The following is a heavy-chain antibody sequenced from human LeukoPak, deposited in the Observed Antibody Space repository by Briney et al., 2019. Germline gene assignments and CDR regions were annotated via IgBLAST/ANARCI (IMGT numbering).Heavy chain of an antibody. J-gene: IGHJ6*02. Sequence: SQTLSLTCTVSGGSISSGGYYWSWIRQHPGKGLEWIGYIYYSGSTYYNPSLKSRVTISVDTSKNQFTLKLSSVTAADTAVYYCARRQLGYSYGTGYYYGMDVWGQGTTVTVSS. V-gene: IGHV4-31*03. CDR3: ARRQLGYSYGTGYYYGMDV. D-gene: IGHD5-18*01. CDR2: IYYSGST. CDR1: GGSISSGGYY.